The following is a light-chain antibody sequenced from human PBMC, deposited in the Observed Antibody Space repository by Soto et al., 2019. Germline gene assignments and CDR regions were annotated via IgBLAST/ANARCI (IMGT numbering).Light chain of an antibody. CDR3: CRYVRTYPSL. J-gene: IGLJ1*01. V-gene: IGLV2-11*01. CDR1: SNDVGGYDY. Sequence: QSALTQPHSVSGSPGQSVTISFTLTSNDVGGYDYVSWYQQHPGKAPKLIIYDVSKRPSGVPDRFSGSKSGNTASLTISGLQAVYVADYCCCRYVRTYPSLFGTEP. CDR2: DVS.